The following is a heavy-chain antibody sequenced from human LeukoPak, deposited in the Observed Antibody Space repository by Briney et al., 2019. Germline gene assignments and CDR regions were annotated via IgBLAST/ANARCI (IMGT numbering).Heavy chain of an antibody. D-gene: IGHD2-2*01. CDR3: ATSRYCSTTSCSRLFDP. CDR2: INPNSGGT. V-gene: IGHV1-2*02. Sequence: GASVKVSCKASGYTFTGYYRHWVRQAPGQGLEWMGWINPNSGGTNYAQKFQGRVTMTKDTSISTAYMELSRLRFDDTAVYYCATSRYCSTTSCSRLFDPWGQGTLVTVSS. J-gene: IGHJ5*02. CDR1: GYTFTGYY.